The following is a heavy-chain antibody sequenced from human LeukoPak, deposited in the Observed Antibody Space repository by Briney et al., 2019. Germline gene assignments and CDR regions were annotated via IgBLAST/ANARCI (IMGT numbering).Heavy chain of an antibody. D-gene: IGHD3-22*01. CDR3: ARHGGGYYYDSSGYY. CDR1: GGSISSYY. J-gene: IGHJ4*02. Sequence: SETLSLTCTVSGGSISSYYWSWIRQPPGKGLEWIGYIYYSGSTYYNPSLKSRVTISVDTSKNQFSLKLSSVTAADTAVYYCARHGGGYYYDSSGYYWGQGTLVTVSS. CDR2: IYYSGST. V-gene: IGHV4-59*04.